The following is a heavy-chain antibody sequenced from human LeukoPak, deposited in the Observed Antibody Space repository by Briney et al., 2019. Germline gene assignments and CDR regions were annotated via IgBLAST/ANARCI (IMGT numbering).Heavy chain of an antibody. J-gene: IGHJ5*02. CDR1: GGSISSYY. V-gene: IGHV4-59*01. CDR3: ARDRYDSSVDNWFDP. CDR2: IYYSGST. D-gene: IGHD3-22*01. Sequence: SETPSLTCTVSGGSISSYYWSWIRQPPGKGLEWIGYIYYSGSTNYNPSLKSRVTISVDTSKNQFSLKLSSVTAADTAVYYCARDRYDSSVDNWFDPWGQGTLVTVSS.